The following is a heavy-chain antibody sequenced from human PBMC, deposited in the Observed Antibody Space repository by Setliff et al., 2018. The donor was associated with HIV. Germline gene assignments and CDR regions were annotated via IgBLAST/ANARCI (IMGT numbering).Heavy chain of an antibody. D-gene: IGHD3-3*01. CDR1: GFSISSDYY. CDR3: ARPLTTSYNFWGDAFAI. J-gene: IGHJ3*02. V-gene: IGHV4-38-2*02. Sequence: SETLSLTCSVSGFSISSDYYWNWVRQPPGQGLEWIGSIYHSGKTYSNPSLKSRVTVSVDTSMNQFSLNLNSVTATDTAVYYCARPLTTSYNFWGDAFAIWGQGTMVTVSS. CDR2: IYHSGKT.